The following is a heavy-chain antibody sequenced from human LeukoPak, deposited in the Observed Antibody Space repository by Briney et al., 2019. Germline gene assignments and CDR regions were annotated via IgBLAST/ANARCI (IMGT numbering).Heavy chain of an antibody. J-gene: IGHJ4*02. D-gene: IGHD5-12*01. Sequence: PSGTLSLTCAVSGGSISSSNWWSWVRQPPGKGLEWIGEIYHSGSTNYNPSLKSRVTISVDKSKNQFSLKMNSVTAADTAVYYCARQPAGPRWLRYYFDYWGQGTLVTVSS. CDR3: ARQPAGPRWLRYYFDY. CDR2: IYHSGST. V-gene: IGHV4-4*02. CDR1: GGSISSSNW.